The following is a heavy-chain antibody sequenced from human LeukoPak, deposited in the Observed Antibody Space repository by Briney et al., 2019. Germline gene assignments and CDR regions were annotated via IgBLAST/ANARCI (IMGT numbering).Heavy chain of an antibody. Sequence: GRSLRLSCAASGFTFSSSAMHWVRQAPGKGLEWVAVISFDGKNVYYAGSVKGRFTISRDNSKNTLYLQMNSLRAEDTAVYYCTKGGSSSWHFDYWGQGTLVTVSS. J-gene: IGHJ4*02. D-gene: IGHD6-13*01. CDR1: GFTFSSSA. CDR2: ISFDGKNV. V-gene: IGHV3-30*04. CDR3: TKGGSSSWHFDY.